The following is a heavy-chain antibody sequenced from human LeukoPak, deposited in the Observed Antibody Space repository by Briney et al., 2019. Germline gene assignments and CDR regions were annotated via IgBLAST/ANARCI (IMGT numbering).Heavy chain of an antibody. CDR3: ARELWFAKAPGSGLDP. D-gene: IGHD3-10*01. J-gene: IGHJ5*02. CDR1: GDSISSGAYS. Sequence: PSETLSLTCVVSGDSISSGAYSWSWIRQPPGKGLEWIGYIFHTGTTFYNPSLKSRFTISVDNSQNQFSLRLSSLTAADTAVYCGARELWFAKAPGSGLDPWGQETRVSVPS. CDR2: IFHTGTT. V-gene: IGHV4-30-2*01.